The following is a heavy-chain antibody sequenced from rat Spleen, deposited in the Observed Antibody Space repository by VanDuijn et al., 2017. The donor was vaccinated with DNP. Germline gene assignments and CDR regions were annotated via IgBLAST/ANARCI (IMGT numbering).Heavy chain of an antibody. V-gene: IGHV5-22*01. D-gene: IGHD1-10*01. CDR2: ITYDGGGT. J-gene: IGHJ3*01. Sequence: EVQLVESGGGLVQPGRSLKLSCAASGFTFSNYDMAWVRQAPTKGLAWVAYITYDGGGTYYRDSVKGRFTISRNNAKSTLYLQMNSLRSEDMATYYWARPIYNNHVGFAYWGQGTLVTVSS. CDR1: GFTFSNYD. CDR3: ARPIYNNHVGFAY.